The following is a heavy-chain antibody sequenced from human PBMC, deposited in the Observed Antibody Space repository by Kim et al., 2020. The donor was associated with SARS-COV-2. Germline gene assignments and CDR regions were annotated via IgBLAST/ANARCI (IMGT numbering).Heavy chain of an antibody. Sequence: GGSLRLSCAASGFTFSSYWMSWVRQAPGKGLEWVANIKQDGSEKYYVDSVKGRFTISRDNAKNSLYLQMNSLRSEDTAVYYCAKTEYDILTGYLNFDYWGQGTLGPVSS. CDR1: GFTFSSYW. V-gene: IGHV3-7*01. CDR2: IKQDGSEK. J-gene: IGHJ4*02. CDR3: AKTEYDILTGYLNFDY. D-gene: IGHD3-9*01.